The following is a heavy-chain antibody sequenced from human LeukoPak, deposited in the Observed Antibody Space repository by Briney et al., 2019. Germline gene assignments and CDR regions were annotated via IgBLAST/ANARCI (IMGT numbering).Heavy chain of an antibody. CDR3: AKDVGIVSQH. CDR1: GFSFSSYA. J-gene: IGHJ1*01. D-gene: IGHD3-22*01. V-gene: IGHV3-23*01. Sequence: GGSLRLSCAASGFSFSSYAMSWVHQAPGKGLEWVSGITGSGGSTYYADSVKGRFTISRDNSKNTLYRQMNSLRAEDTAVYYCAKDVGIVSQHWGQGTLVTVSS. CDR2: ITGSGGST.